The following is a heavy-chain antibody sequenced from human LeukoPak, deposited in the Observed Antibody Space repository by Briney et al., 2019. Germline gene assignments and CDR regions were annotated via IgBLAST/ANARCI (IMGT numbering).Heavy chain of an antibody. J-gene: IGHJ3*02. D-gene: IGHD3-22*01. CDR3: ARDRADIPITMIVVVTKGIDAFDI. CDR1: GFTFSGYS. Sequence: GGSLRLSCAASGFTFSGYSMNWVRQAPGKGLEWVSYISSSSSTIYYADSVKGRFTISRDNAKNSLYLQMNSLRAEDTAVYYCARDRADIPITMIVVVTKGIDAFDIWGQGTMVTVSS. CDR2: ISSSSSTI. V-gene: IGHV3-48*01.